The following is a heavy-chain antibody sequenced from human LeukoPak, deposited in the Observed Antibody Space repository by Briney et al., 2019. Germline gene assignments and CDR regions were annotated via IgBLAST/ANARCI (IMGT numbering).Heavy chain of an antibody. Sequence: SETLSLTCTVSGGSISSYYWSWIRQPAGKGLEWIGRIYTSGSTNYNPSLKSRVTMSVDTSKNQFSLKLSSVTAADTAVYYCARVGSGYSSSWYKGWFDPWGQGTLVTVSS. CDR3: ARVGSGYSSSWYKGWFDP. CDR2: IYTSGST. J-gene: IGHJ5*02. D-gene: IGHD6-13*01. CDR1: GGSISSYY. V-gene: IGHV4-4*07.